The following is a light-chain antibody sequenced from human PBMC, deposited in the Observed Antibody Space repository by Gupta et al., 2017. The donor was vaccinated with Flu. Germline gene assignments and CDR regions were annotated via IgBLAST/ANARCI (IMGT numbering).Light chain of an antibody. CDR1: SNIGSNA. Sequence: SNIGSNAVSSYQHLPGMAPRLLIYNDNQRPSGVPDRFSGSKSGTSASLAIGGLQSEDEADYYCAAWDDSLTALSADGSLTGLWVFGGGTKLSVL. J-gene: IGLJ3*02. CDR2: NDN. CDR3: AAWDDSLTALSADGSLTGLWV. V-gene: IGLV1-44*01.